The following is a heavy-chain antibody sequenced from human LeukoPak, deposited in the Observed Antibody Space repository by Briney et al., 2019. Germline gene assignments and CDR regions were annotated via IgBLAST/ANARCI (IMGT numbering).Heavy chain of an antibody. V-gene: IGHV1-18*01. Sequence: ASVKVSCKASGYTFTSYGISWVRQAPGQGLEWMGWISAYNGNTNYAQKLQRRVTMTTDTSTSTAYMELGGLRSDDTAVYYCARDWAKFPSSFDYWGQGTLVTVSS. CDR2: ISAYNGNT. D-gene: IGHD3-16*01. J-gene: IGHJ4*02. CDR1: GYTFTSYG. CDR3: ARDWAKFPSSFDY.